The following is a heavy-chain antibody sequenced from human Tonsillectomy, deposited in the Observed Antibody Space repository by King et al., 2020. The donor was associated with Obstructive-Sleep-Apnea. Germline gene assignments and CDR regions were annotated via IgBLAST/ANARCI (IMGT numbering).Heavy chain of an antibody. D-gene: IGHD3-22*01. CDR1: GGTFSNYS. V-gene: IGHV1-69*12. CDR2: IIPIFGTG. J-gene: IGHJ4*02. CDR3: ARVGNYYDSSGYLDY. Sequence: QLVQSGAEVKKPGSSVKVSCKASGGTFSNYSISWVRQAPGQGLEWMGGIIPIFGTGNYAQKFQGRVTITADESTSTAYMELSSLRSEDTAVYYCARVGNYYDSSGYLDYWGQGTLVTVSS.